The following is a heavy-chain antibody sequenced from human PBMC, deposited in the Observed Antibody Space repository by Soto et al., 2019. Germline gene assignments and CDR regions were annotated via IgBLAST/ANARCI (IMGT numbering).Heavy chain of an antibody. V-gene: IGHV1-69*01. CDR2: IIPIFGTA. J-gene: IGHJ6*02. Sequence: QVQLVQSGAEVQKPGSSVNVSCKASGGTFSSYAISWVRQAPGQGLEWMGGIIPIFGTANYAQKFKGRVTITADESTSTAYMELSSLRSEDTAVYYCAREGHNGHFDWLLNYYYYGMDVWGQGTTVTVSS. D-gene: IGHD3-9*01. CDR3: AREGHNGHFDWLLNYYYYGMDV. CDR1: GGTFSSYA.